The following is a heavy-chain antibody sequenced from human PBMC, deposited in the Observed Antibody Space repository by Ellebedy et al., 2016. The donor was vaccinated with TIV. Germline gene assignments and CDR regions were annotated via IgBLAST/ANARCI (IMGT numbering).Heavy chain of an antibody. Sequence: MPSETLSLTCAVYGGSFSGYYWSWIRQPPGKGLEWIGEINHSGSTNYNPSLKSRVTISVDTSKNQFSLKLSSVTAADTAVYYCASAPNQDFYDYWGQGILVTVSS. CDR3: ASAPNQDFYDY. CDR1: GGSFSGYY. CDR2: INHSGST. J-gene: IGHJ4*02. V-gene: IGHV4-34*01.